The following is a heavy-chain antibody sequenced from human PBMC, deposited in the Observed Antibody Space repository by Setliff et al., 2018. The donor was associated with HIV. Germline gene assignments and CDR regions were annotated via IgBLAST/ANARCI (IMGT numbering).Heavy chain of an antibody. D-gene: IGHD3-16*01. CDR2: IHSGVSSP. Sequence: GGSLRLSCAASGFTFSTYAMSWVRQAPGKGLEWVSVIHSGVSSPYYADSVKGRFTVARDNSKNTLYLQMNSLRAEDTAMYYCAEGVKWLDPWGQGILVTVSS. CDR1: GFTFSTYA. CDR3: AEGVKWLDP. J-gene: IGHJ5*02. V-gene: IGHV3-23*03.